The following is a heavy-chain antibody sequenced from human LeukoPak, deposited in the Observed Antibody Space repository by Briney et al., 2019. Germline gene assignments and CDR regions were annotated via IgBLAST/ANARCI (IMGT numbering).Heavy chain of an antibody. CDR2: ISGFNT. CDR1: GSAFNNYA. CDR3: VKDVCTSPRCLLYSDS. D-gene: IGHD2-2*01. V-gene: IGHV3-23*01. Sequence: GGSLRLSCRTSGSAFNNYAMNWVRQPPGKGLEWVSGISGFNTYYADSVNGRFTISRDNSKNVPYLQMNRLRVEDTAVYYCVKDVCTSPRCLLYSDSWGQGALVTVSS. J-gene: IGHJ4*02.